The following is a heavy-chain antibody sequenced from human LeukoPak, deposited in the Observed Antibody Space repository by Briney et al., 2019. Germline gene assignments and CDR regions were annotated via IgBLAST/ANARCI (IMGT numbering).Heavy chain of an antibody. D-gene: IGHD3-3*01. CDR1: GYTFTSYG. V-gene: IGHV1-18*01. CDR3: ARERITIFGVVPLGYYYMDV. CDR2: ISAYNGNT. Sequence: ASVKVSCKASGYTFTSYGISWVRQAPGQGLEWMGWISAYNGNTNYAQKLQGRVTMTTDTSTSTAYMELRSPRSDDTAVYYCARERITIFGVVPLGYYYMDVWGKGTTVTVSS. J-gene: IGHJ6*03.